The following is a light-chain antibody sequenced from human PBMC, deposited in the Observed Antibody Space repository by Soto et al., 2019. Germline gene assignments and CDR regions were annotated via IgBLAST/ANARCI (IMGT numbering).Light chain of an antibody. CDR3: SSYTSSSPYV. J-gene: IGLJ1*01. V-gene: IGLV2-14*01. Sequence: QSALTQPASVSGSPGQSITISCTGTSSDVGGYNYVSLYQQHPGKAPKLMIYEVSNRPSGVSNRFSGSKSGNTTSLTISGLQAEDEADYYCSSYTSSSPYVFGTGTQLTVL. CDR1: SSDVGGYNY. CDR2: EVS.